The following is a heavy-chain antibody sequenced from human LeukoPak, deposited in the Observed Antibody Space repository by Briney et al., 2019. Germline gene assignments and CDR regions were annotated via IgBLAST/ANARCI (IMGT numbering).Heavy chain of an antibody. Sequence: ASVKVSCKASGYTFPGYYLHWVTRAPGQGREWMGWINHNRGGTNYAQKFRRGDPMTRDTSISTAYMELRRLRSDDTAVYYCARDYQYYYDSSGYSYFDHLDYWGQRTLVTAS. V-gene: IGHV1-2*02. CDR1: GYTFPGYY. D-gene: IGHD3-22*01. J-gene: IGHJ4*02. CDR3: ARDYQYYYDSSGYSYFDHLDY. CDR2: INHNRGGT.